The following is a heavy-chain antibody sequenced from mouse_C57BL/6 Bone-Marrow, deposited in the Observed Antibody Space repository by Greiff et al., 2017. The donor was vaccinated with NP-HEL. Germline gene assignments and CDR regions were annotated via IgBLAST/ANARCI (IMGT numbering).Heavy chain of an antibody. J-gene: IGHJ2*01. Sequence: QVQLQQSGAELVKPGASVKMSCKASGYTFTSYWITWVKQRPGQGLEWIGDIYPGSGSTNYNEKFKSKATLTVDTSSSTAYMQLSSLTSEDSAVYYCARTGGSSSYYCDYWGQGTTLTVSS. D-gene: IGHD1-1*01. CDR3: ARTGGSSSYYCDY. CDR2: IYPGSGST. CDR1: GYTFTSYW. V-gene: IGHV1-55*01.